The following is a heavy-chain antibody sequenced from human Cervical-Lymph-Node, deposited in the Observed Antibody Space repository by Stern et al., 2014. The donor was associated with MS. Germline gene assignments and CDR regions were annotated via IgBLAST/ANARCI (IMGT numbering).Heavy chain of an antibody. CDR2: IHNSGTT. CDR3: SRDADGYSLVFGY. D-gene: IGHD5-24*01. Sequence: QMQLQESGPGLVKPSQTLSLTCAVSGGSISSAEYYWSWIRQSPGKGLEWIGYIHNSGTTYYTPSLKSRVTISVDTSKNQCSLKLRSVTAADTAVYYCSRDADGYSLVFGYWGRGTLVTVSS. J-gene: IGHJ4*02. CDR1: GGSISSAEYY. V-gene: IGHV4-30-4*01.